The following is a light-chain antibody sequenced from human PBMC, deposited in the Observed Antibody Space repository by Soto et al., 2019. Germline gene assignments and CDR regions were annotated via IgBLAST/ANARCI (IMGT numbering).Light chain of an antibody. CDR1: QGISNF. CDR3: QKYRSAPSLT. Sequence: DIEMTQSPSSLSASVGDRVTITCRASQGISNFSAWYQHKPGKVPKLLIYAASTLQSGVPSRFSGSGSGTDFTLTISSLQPEDVATYYCQKYRSAPSLTFGGGTKVEIK. CDR2: AAS. V-gene: IGKV1-27*01. J-gene: IGKJ4*01.